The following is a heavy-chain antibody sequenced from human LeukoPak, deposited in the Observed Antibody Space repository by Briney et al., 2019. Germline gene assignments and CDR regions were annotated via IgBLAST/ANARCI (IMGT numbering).Heavy chain of an antibody. CDR3: ARVKSTSSTSWYMDV. J-gene: IGHJ6*03. CDR1: GYTFTSYG. CDR2: INPNSGGT. V-gene: IGHV1-2*02. Sequence: ASVKVSCKASGYTFTSYGISWVRQAPGQGLEWMGWINPNSGGTNYAQKFQGRVTMTRDTSISTAYMELSRLRSDDTAVYYCARVKSTSSTSWYMDVWGKGTTVTVSS. D-gene: IGHD2-2*01.